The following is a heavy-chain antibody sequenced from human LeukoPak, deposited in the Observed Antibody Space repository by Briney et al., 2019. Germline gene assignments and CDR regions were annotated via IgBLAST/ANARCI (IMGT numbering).Heavy chain of an antibody. CDR2: ISGSGGST. V-gene: IGHV3-23*01. J-gene: IGHJ6*03. D-gene: IGHD5-18*01. CDR1: GFTFSSYA. CDR3: AKDGTAMVVYYYYYYMDV. Sequence: GGSLRLSCAASGFTFSSYAMSWVRQAPGKGLEWVSAISGSGGSTYYADSVKGRFTISRDNSKNTLYLQMNSLRAEDTAVYYCAKDGTAMVVYYYYYYMDVWGKGTTVTVSS.